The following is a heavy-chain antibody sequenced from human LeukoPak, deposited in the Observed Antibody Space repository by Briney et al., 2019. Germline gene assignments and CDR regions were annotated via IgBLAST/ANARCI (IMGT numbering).Heavy chain of an antibody. Sequence: SETLSLTCTVSGYSISSGYYWGWIRQPPGKGLEWIGSIYHSGSTYYNPSLKSRVTTSVDTSKNQFSLKLSSVTAADTAVYYCAKSAVAGDWFDPWGQGTLVTVSS. CDR2: IYHSGST. J-gene: IGHJ5*02. CDR1: GYSISSGYY. CDR3: AKSAVAGDWFDP. D-gene: IGHD6-19*01. V-gene: IGHV4-38-2*02.